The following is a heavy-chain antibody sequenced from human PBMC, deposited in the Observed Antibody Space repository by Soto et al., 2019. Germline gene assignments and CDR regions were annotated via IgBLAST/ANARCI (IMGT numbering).Heavy chain of an antibody. Sequence: SETLSLTCIVSGGPITSYHRSWIRQFPGKGLEWIAYTSYTGNTNYNPSLKSRVTISVDTSKNQFSLKLSSVTAADTSVYYCARGITLKAVVQRGAPDKTYFDSWGRGTLVTVSS. CDR1: GGPITSYH. D-gene: IGHD3-22*01. CDR2: TSYTGNT. V-gene: IGHV4-59*12. CDR3: ARGITLKAVVQRGAPDKTYFDS. J-gene: IGHJ4*02.